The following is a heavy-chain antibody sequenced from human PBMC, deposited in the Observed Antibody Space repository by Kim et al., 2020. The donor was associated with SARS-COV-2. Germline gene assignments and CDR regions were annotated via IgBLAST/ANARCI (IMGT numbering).Heavy chain of an antibody. CDR3: ARTHMGLYFED. Sequence: ASVKVSCKTSGFTFTLSNITWVRQAPGQGLEWMGWISPYNGDTNSAPNLQDRVTVTADTSSDTAYLELRGLTSDDTAVYYCARTHMGLYFEDWGQGTLVTVSS. V-gene: IGHV1-18*01. D-gene: IGHD2-21*01. J-gene: IGHJ4*02. CDR2: ISPYNGDT. CDR1: GFTFTLSN.